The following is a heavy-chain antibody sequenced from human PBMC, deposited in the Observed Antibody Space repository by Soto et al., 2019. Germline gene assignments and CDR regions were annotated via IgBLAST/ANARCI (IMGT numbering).Heavy chain of an antibody. CDR2: IKDGGNNT. J-gene: IGHJ4*02. CDR1: GFTFSSYG. CDR3: AKTRACGGECYFFDY. Sequence: GGSLRLSCAASGFTFSSYGMHWVRQAPGKGLDWVSAIKDGGNNTNYADSVKGRFTISRDNSKNTLYLQMNRLRAEDTAIYYCAKTRACGGECYFFDYWGQGTLVTVS. D-gene: IGHD2-21*01. V-gene: IGHV3-23*01.